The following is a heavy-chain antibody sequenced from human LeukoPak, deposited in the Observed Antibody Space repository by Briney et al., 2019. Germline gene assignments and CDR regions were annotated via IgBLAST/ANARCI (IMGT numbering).Heavy chain of an antibody. CDR1: GFTFSSYA. Sequence: PGRSLRLSCAASGFTFSSYAMHWVRQAPGKGLEWVAVISYDGSNKYYADSVKGRFTISRDNSKNTLYLQMNSLRAEDTAVYYCARELAVADAFDIWGQGTMVTVSS. D-gene: IGHD6-19*01. CDR2: ISYDGSNK. V-gene: IGHV3-30-3*01. CDR3: ARELAVADAFDI. J-gene: IGHJ3*02.